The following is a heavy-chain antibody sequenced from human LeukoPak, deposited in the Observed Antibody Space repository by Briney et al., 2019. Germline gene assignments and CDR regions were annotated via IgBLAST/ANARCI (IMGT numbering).Heavy chain of an antibody. CDR1: GYSFTSYW. Sequence: GESLKISCKGSGYSFTSYWIGWVRQMPGKGLEWMGIIYPGDSDTRYSPSFQGQVTISAVKSSSTAYLQWSSLKALDTAMYYCARRHGDHYYYYYDGMDVWGQGTTVTVSS. V-gene: IGHV5-51*01. D-gene: IGHD4-17*01. CDR3: ARRHGDHYYYYYDGMDV. CDR2: IYPGDSDT. J-gene: IGHJ6*02.